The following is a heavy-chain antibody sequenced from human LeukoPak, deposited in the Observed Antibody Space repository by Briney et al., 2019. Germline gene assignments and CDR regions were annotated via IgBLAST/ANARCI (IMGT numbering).Heavy chain of an antibody. CDR2: LYYSGST. V-gene: IGHV4-59*01. CDR3: ARDGTGYYYDSSGQGEGFDP. D-gene: IGHD3-22*01. Sequence: SETLSLAFTVSGGSLSSYYWSWIPQPPGKGLEWIGYLYYSGSTNYNPSLKSRVTISVDTSKNQIPLKLTSVTAADTAVYYCARDGTGYYYDSSGQGEGFDPWGQGTLVTVSS. J-gene: IGHJ5*02. CDR1: GGSLSSYY.